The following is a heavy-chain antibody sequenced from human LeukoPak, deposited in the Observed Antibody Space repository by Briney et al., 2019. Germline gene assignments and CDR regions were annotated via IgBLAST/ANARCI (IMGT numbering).Heavy chain of an antibody. J-gene: IGHJ5*02. Sequence: ASVKVSCKASGYTFTGYYMHWVRQAPGQGLEGMGWINPNSGGTNYAQKFQGGVTVTRDTSISTAYMELSSLRSDDTAVYYCASDSSPGGFDPWGQGTLVTVSS. CDR2: INPNSGGT. CDR1: GYTFTGYY. CDR3: ASDSSPGGFDP. V-gene: IGHV1-2*02. D-gene: IGHD6-13*01.